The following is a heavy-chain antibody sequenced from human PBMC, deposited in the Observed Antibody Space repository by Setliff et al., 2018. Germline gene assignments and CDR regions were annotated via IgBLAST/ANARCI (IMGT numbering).Heavy chain of an antibody. D-gene: IGHD3-22*01. CDR2: IIPIFGTT. CDR1: GGTFNSYA. V-gene: IGHV1-69*05. J-gene: IGHJ6*03. CDR3: VREGVDSRSSTDYRYYMDV. Sequence: SVKVSCKASGGTFNSYAISWVRQAPGQGLEWMGGIIPIFGTTDYAQKFRGRVTIITDESTSTAFMQLSSLRSEDTAVYYCVREGVDSRSSTDYRYYMDVWGKGTTVTVSS.